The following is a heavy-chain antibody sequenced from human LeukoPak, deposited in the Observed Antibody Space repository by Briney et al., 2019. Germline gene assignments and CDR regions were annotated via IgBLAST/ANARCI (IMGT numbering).Heavy chain of an antibody. CDR3: ARRYSGDSPLDY. CDR2: ISSSSGSI. CDR1: GFTFSAYC. J-gene: IGHJ4*02. D-gene: IGHD4-17*01. V-gene: IGHV3-48*01. Sequence: GGSLRLSCAASGFTFSAYCMNWVRQAPGKGLEWLSYISSSSGSIYYSDSVRGRFTVSRDNAGNSLYLQMNSLRVEDTAVYYCARRYSGDSPLDYWGQGTLVTVSS.